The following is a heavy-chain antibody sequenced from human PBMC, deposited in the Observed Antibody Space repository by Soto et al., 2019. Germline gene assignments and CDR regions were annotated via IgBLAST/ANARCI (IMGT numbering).Heavy chain of an antibody. Sequence: EVQLVESGGGLVKPGGSLRLSCAASGFTFSNAWMNWVRQAPGKGLEWVGRIKSNTDGGTTDYAAPVKGRFTISRDDSKNTLYRQMNSLKTEDTAVYYCTTEGDIVLVPAAMGFDYWGQGTLVTVSS. CDR2: IKSNTDGGTT. D-gene: IGHD2-2*01. CDR1: GFTFSNAW. J-gene: IGHJ4*02. V-gene: IGHV3-15*07. CDR3: TTEGDIVLVPAAMGFDY.